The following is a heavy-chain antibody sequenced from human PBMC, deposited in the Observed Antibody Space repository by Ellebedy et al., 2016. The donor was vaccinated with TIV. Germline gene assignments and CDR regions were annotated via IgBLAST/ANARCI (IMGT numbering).Heavy chain of an antibody. CDR1: GHIFTTYG. CDR3: ATREWQDPMDV. J-gene: IGHJ6*02. CDR2: INTGNGNT. Sequence: ASVKVSXXASGHIFTTYGIHWVHQAPGQRPEWMGWINTGNGNTKYSQKFQGRITITRDTTATTAYMELSGLMSEDTAVYYCATREWQDPMDVWGQGTTVTV. V-gene: IGHV1-3*04. D-gene: IGHD3-3*01.